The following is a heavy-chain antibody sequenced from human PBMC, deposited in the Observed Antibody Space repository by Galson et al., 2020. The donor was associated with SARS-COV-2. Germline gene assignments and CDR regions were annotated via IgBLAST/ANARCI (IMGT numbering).Heavy chain of an antibody. Sequence: SSETLSLTCTVSGDSISSSSYYWGWIRQPPGKGLEWIGIIFYGGSTYYNPSLKSRVTISVDTSKNQFSLKLSSVTAADTAVYYCARLTPSQWDLPNYFDYWGQGTLVTVAS. V-gene: IGHV4-39*01. CDR3: ARLTPSQWDLPNYFDY. CDR1: GDSISSSSYY. D-gene: IGHD1-26*01. J-gene: IGHJ4*02. CDR2: IFYGGST.